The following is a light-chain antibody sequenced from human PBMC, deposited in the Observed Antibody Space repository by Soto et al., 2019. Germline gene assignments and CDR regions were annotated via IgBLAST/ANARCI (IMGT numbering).Light chain of an antibody. CDR1: SSDVGYYIF. V-gene: IGLV2-8*01. CDR3: SSYAGNTVV. Sequence: QSALTQPPSASGSPGQPINISCTGTSSDVGYYIFVSWYQQHPGKAPKLMIYEVTKRPSGVPDRFSGSKSGNTASLTVSGLQAEDEADYYCSSYAGNTVVFGGGTKLTVL. CDR2: EVT. J-gene: IGLJ2*01.